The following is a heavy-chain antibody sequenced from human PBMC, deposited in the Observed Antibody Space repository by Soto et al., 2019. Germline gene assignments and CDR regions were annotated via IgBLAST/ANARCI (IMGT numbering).Heavy chain of an antibody. J-gene: IGHJ4*02. CDR3: THLRFGFFDY. Sequence: GGSLRLSCAASGFTFSSYGMHWVRQAPGKGLEWVAVISYDGSNKYYADSVKGRFTISRDNSKNTLYLQMNSLRAEDTAVYYCTHLRFGFFDYWGQGTLVTVSS. CDR1: GFTFSSYG. V-gene: IGHV3-30*03. CDR2: ISYDGSNK. D-gene: IGHD5-12*01.